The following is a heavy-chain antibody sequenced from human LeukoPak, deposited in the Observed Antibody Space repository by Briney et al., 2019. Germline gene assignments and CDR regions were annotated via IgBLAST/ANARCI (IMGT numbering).Heavy chain of an antibody. CDR2: IYPGDSDT. J-gene: IGHJ4*02. CDR1: GYSFTNYW. D-gene: IGHD6-13*01. Sequence: GESLKISCKGSGYSFTNYWIAWVRHMPGKGLEWMGAIYPGDSDTRYTPSFQGQVTISADKSSSTAYLQWSGLRASDTAMYYCARHKPAATDYWGQGTLITVSS. V-gene: IGHV5-51*01. CDR3: ARHKPAATDY.